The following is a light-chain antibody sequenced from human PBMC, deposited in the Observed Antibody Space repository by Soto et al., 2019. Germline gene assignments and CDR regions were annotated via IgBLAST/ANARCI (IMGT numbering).Light chain of an antibody. CDR1: QSVSSSY. CDR3: QQYGSSQWT. V-gene: IGKV3-20*01. J-gene: IGKJ1*01. Sequence: EIVLTQSPGTLSLSPGERATLSCRASQSVSSSYLAWYQQKPGQAPRLLIYGASSRATGIPDRFSGSGSGKDFTLPISRLEPEEFAVYYCQQYGSSQWTFGQATTVHIK. CDR2: GAS.